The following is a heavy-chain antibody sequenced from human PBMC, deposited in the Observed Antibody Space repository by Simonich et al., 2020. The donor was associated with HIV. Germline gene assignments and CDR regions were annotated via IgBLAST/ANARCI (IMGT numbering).Heavy chain of an antibody. CDR1: GGTFSSHV. Sequence: QFKLVQSGAEVKKPGSSVKVSCKASGGTFSSHVISWVRQAPGQGLEWMGGIIPILGTTHKAQKFQGRVTISADKSTSTAYMELSSLRSEDTAVYYCARGGGEQQLVSWFDPWGQGTLVTVSS. V-gene: IGHV1-69*13. CDR3: ARGGGEQQLVSWFDP. J-gene: IGHJ5*02. D-gene: IGHD6-13*01. CDR2: IIPILGTT.